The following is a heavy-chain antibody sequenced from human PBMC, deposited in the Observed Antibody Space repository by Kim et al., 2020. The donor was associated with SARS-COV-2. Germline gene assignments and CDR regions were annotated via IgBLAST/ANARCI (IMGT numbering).Heavy chain of an antibody. V-gene: IGHV4-34*01. D-gene: IGHD3-22*01. Sequence: LKSRVTISVDTSKNKFSLKLSSVTAADTAVYYCARGLYDSSGYYYSPIDYWGQGTLVTVSS. CDR3: ARGLYDSSGYYYSPIDY. J-gene: IGHJ4*02.